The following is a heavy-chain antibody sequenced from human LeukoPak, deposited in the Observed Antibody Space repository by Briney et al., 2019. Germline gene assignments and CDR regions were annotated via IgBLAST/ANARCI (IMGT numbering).Heavy chain of an antibody. J-gene: IGHJ4*02. CDR1: GFTFSSYS. V-gene: IGHV3-21*01. CDR2: ISSSSSYI. D-gene: IGHD3-22*01. Sequence: GGSLRLSCAASGFTFSSYSMNWVRQAPGKGLEWVSSISSSSSYIYYADSVKGRFTISRDNAKNSLYLQMNSLRAEDTAVYYCAKDLEGYYDSSGYKDYWGQGTLVTVSS. CDR3: AKDLEGYYDSSGYKDY.